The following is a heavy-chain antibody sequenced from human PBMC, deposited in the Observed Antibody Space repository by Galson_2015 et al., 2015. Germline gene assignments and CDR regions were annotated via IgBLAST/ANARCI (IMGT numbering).Heavy chain of an antibody. CDR1: GFTFSNYN. J-gene: IGHJ4*02. CDR3: ARDPSAGTYQSNFDY. V-gene: IGHV3-21*01. Sequence: SLRLSCAASGFTFSNYNMNWVRQAPGKALEWVSCITSRSSYIYYADSVMGRFTISRDNVKNSLYLHMNSLRVEDTAVYYCARDPSAGTYQSNFDYWGQGTLVTVSS. CDR2: ITSRSSYI. D-gene: IGHD6-13*01.